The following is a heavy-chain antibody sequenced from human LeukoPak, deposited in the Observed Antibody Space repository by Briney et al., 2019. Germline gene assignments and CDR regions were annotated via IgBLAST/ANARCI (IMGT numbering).Heavy chain of an antibody. D-gene: IGHD2-2*02. J-gene: IGHJ5*02. V-gene: IGHV4-34*01. CDR3: ARSLGYCSSTSCYTVGWFDP. CDR1: GGSFSGYY. Sequence: PSETLSLTCAVYGGSFSGYYWSWIRQPPGKGLEWIGEINHSGSTNYNPSLKSRVTISVDTSKNQFSLKLSSVTAADTAVYYCARSLGYCSSTSCYTVGWFDPWGQGTLVTVSS. CDR2: INHSGST.